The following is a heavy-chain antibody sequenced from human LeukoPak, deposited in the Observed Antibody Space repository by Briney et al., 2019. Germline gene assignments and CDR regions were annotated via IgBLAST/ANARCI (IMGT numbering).Heavy chain of an antibody. CDR3: ARVRGYDFWSGYYDYHYYYMDV. CDR1: GYTFTSYD. V-gene: IGHV1-8*01. D-gene: IGHD3-3*01. J-gene: IGHJ6*03. CDR2: MNPNSGNT. Sequence: ASVKVSCKASGYTFTSYDINWVRQATGQGLEWMGWMNPNSGNTGYAQKFQGRVTMTRNTSISTAYMELSSLRSEDTAVYYCARVRGYDFWSGYYDYHYYYMDVWGKGTTVTVSS.